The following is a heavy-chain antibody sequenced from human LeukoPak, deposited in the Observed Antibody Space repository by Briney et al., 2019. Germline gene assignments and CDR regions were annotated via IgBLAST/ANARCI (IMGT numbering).Heavy chain of an antibody. Sequence: PSETLSLTCTASGGSISSYYWSWIRQPPGKGLEWIGYIYYSGSTNYNPSLKSRVTISVDTSKNQFSLKLSSVTAADTAVYYCAWYYYDSSGYLQDAFDIWGQGTMVTVSS. V-gene: IGHV4-59*01. D-gene: IGHD3-22*01. CDR1: GGSISSYY. J-gene: IGHJ3*02. CDR2: IYYSGST. CDR3: AWYYYDSSGYLQDAFDI.